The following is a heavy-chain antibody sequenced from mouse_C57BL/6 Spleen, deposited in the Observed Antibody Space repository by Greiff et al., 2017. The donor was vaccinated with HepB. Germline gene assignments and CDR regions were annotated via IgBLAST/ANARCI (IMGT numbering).Heavy chain of an antibody. CDR1: GYAFSSSW. D-gene: IGHD2-4*01. V-gene: IGHV1-82*01. Sequence: QVQLQQSGPELVKPGASVKISCKASGYAFSSSWMNWVKQRPGKGLEWIGRIYPGDGDTNYNGKFKGKATLTADKSSSTAYMQLSSLTSEDSAVYFCAGGLRSWFAYWGQGTLVTVSA. J-gene: IGHJ3*01. CDR3: AGGLRSWFAY. CDR2: IYPGDGDT.